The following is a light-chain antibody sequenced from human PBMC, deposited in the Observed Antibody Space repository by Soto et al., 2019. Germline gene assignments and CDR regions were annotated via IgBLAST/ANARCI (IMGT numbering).Light chain of an antibody. J-gene: IGKJ2*01. CDR3: QQYNSYSLYT. CDR2: KAS. CDR1: QSIGSW. V-gene: IGKV1-5*03. Sequence: DIQMTQSPSILSASVGDRVTITCRASQSIGSWLAWYQHKPGKAPKLLIYKASSLESGVPSRFSGSGSGTEFTLTISSLQPDDFATYYCQQYNSYSLYTFGQGTKLEIK.